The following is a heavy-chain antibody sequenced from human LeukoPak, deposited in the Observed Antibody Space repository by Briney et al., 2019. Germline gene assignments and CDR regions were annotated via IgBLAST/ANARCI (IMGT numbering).Heavy chain of an antibody. Sequence: SVKVSCKASGFXFTSSAVQWVRQARGQRLEWIGWIVVGSGNTNYAQKFQERVTITRDMSTSTAYMELSSLRSEDTAVHYCAAGDYYDSSGYYLPFDYWGQGTLVTVSS. CDR2: IVVGSGNT. J-gene: IGHJ4*02. D-gene: IGHD3-22*01. CDR3: AAGDYYDSSGYYLPFDY. V-gene: IGHV1-58*01. CDR1: GFXFTSSA.